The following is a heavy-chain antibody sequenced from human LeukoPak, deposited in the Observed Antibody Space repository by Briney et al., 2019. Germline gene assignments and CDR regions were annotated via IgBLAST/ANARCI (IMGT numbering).Heavy chain of an antibody. CDR1: GFTFSGST. D-gene: IGHD5-12*01. V-gene: IGHV3-73*01. J-gene: IGHJ4*02. CDR2: IRSKANSYAT. Sequence: GGSLRLSCAASGFTFSGSTIHWVRQASGKGLEWVGRIRSKANSYATAYAASVKGRFTISRDDSKNTAYLQMNSLKTEDTAVYYCIPSGDRVLAYYFDYWGQGTLVTVSS. CDR3: IPSGDRVLAYYFDY.